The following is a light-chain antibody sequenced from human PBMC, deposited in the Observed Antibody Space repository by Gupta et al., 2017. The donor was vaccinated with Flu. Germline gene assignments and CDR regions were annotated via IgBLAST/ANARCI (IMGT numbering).Light chain of an antibody. CDR2: DDF. CDR1: GSIATNY. CDR3: QSSDSSTNQVV. J-gene: IGLJ2*01. Sequence: GSIATNYVQWYQQRPGSSPTTVIYDDFQRPSGVPDRFSGSIDSSSNSASLTIARLKTEDEADYYCQSSDSSTNQVVFGGGTKLTVL. V-gene: IGLV6-57*01.